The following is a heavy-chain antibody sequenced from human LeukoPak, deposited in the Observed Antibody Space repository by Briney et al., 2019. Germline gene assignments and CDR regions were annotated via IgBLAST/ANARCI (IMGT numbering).Heavy chain of an antibody. CDR3: ARGGGLDV. Sequence: PGGSLRLSCEAAGFTFSSYWMNWARQAPGKGLEWVASINHNGNVNYYVDSVKGRFTISRDNAKNSLYLKMSNLRAEDTAVYFCARGGGLDVWGQGATVTVSS. J-gene: IGHJ6*02. V-gene: IGHV3-7*03. CDR1: GFTFSSYW. D-gene: IGHD3-16*01. CDR2: INHNGNVN.